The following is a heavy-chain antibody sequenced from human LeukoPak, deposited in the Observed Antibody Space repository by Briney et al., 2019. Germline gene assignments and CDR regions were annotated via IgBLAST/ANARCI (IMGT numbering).Heavy chain of an antibody. D-gene: IGHD3-22*01. CDR1: GGSISSGGYY. CDR3: AKDRKITYYYNSIVNLRATYFAN. Sequence: TLSLTCTVSGGSISSGGYYWSWIRQHPGKGLEWIGYIYYSGSTYYNPSLKSRVTISVDTSKNQFSLKLSSVTAADTAVYYLAKDRKITYYYNSIVNLRATYFANWGQGTLVTVSS. V-gene: IGHV4-31*03. CDR2: IYYSGST. J-gene: IGHJ4*02.